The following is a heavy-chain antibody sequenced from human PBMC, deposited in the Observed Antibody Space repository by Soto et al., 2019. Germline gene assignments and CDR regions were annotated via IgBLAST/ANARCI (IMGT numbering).Heavy chain of an antibody. CDR2: INPNGGVT. Sequence: ASVKVSCKSSGDSFNVYYIPWVRQAPGQGFEWMGWINPNGGVTKYAQKFQGWVSMTRDTSIRTVYMQLSRLRSDDTAVYYCARESGGATATLDYYYFYMDVWGTGTTVTVSS. CDR1: GDSFNVYY. V-gene: IGHV1-2*04. D-gene: IGHD5-12*01. J-gene: IGHJ6*03. CDR3: ARESGGATATLDYYYFYMDV.